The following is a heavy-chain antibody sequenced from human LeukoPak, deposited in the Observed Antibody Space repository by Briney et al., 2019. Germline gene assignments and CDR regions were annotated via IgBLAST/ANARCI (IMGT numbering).Heavy chain of an antibody. Sequence: PSETLSLTCAVYGGSFIGFHWNWIRQPPGKGLEWIGDINHSGSTNYNPSLTSRVTISVDPSKNQFSLKLSSVTAADTAVYYCARENPGDYYMDVWGKGTTVTVSS. CDR1: GGSFIGFH. CDR2: INHSGST. V-gene: IGHV4-34*01. CDR3: ARENPGDYYMDV. J-gene: IGHJ6*03.